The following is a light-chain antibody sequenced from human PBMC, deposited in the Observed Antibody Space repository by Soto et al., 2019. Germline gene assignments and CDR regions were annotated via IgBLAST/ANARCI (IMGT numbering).Light chain of an antibody. Sequence: EIVLTQSPATLSLSPGERATLSCRASQSVSSYLAWYQQKPGQAPRLLIYDASNRATGIPVRFSGSGSGTDFTLTITSLEPEDFAVYYCQQRSNGPSTFGGGTKVEIK. CDR3: QQRSNGPST. V-gene: IGKV3-11*01. J-gene: IGKJ4*01. CDR2: DAS. CDR1: QSVSSY.